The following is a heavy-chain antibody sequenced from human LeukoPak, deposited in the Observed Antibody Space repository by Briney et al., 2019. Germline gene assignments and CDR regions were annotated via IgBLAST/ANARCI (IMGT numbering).Heavy chain of an antibody. CDR1: GFTFSSYA. CDR3: AKGASSSRQYYMDV. J-gene: IGHJ6*03. Sequence: GGSLRLSCAASGFTFSSYAMSWVRQAPGKGLEWVSTITGSGDSTYYADSVRGRFTISRDNSKNTLYLQMNSPRAEDTAVYYCAKGASSSRQYYMDVWGKGTTVTVSS. CDR2: ITGSGDST. D-gene: IGHD6-6*01. V-gene: IGHV3-23*01.